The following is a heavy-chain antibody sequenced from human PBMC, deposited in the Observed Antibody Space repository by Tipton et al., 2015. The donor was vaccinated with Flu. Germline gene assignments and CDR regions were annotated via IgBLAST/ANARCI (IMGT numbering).Heavy chain of an antibody. CDR3: ASPTYYDYVWGSSTSSFGAFDI. Sequence: TLSLTCTVSGGSISSSSYYWGWIRQPPGKGLEWIGSIYYSGSTYYNPSLKSRVTISVDTSKNQFSLKLSSVTAADTAVYYCASPTYYDYVWGSSTSSFGAFDIWGQGTMVTVSS. CDR1: GGSISSSSYY. J-gene: IGHJ3*02. V-gene: IGHV4-39*01. D-gene: IGHD3-16*01. CDR2: IYYSGST.